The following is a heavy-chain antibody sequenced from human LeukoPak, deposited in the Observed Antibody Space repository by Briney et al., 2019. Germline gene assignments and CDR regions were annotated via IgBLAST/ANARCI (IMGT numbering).Heavy chain of an antibody. CDR1: GGSISSSSYY. D-gene: IGHD2-2*01. J-gene: IGHJ4*02. V-gene: IGHV4-39*01. CDR3: AGGGVIVVFPDY. Sequence: SETLSLTCTVSGGSISSSSYYWGWIRQPPGKGLEWIGSIYYSGSTYYNPSLKSRVTISVDTSKNQFSLKLSSVTAADTAVYYCAGGGVIVVFPDYWGQGILVTVSS. CDR2: IYYSGST.